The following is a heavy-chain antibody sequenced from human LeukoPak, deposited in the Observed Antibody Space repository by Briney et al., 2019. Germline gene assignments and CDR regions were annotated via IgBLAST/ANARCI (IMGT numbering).Heavy chain of an antibody. D-gene: IGHD3-9*01. CDR2: IYYIGRT. J-gene: IGHJ4*02. CDR3: ARVLRYYDTYYFDY. Sequence: SETLSLTCTVSGGSISSYYWNWIRQPPGKGLEWIGYIYYIGRTNYNPSLKSRVTMSVDTSRNQFSLNLSSVTAADTAVYYCARVLRYYDTYYFDYWGQGSLVTVSS. CDR1: GGSISSYY. V-gene: IGHV4-59*01.